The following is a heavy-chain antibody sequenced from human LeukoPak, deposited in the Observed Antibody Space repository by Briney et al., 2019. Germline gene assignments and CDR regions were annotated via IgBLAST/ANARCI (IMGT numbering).Heavy chain of an antibody. CDR1: GFTFRTYR. Sequence: PGGFLRLSCEASGFTFRTYRMNWVRQAPGKGLEWVSYISPGSTTIYYADSVKGRFTISRGNAKNSLYLQMNSLRDEDTAVYYCARGVDYWGQGTLVTVS. CDR3: ARGVDY. J-gene: IGHJ4*02. CDR2: ISPGSTTI. V-gene: IGHV3-48*02.